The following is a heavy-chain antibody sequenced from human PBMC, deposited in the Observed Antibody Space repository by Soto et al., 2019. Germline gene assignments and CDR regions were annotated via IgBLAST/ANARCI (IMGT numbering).Heavy chain of an antibody. CDR2: GHSSGIT. J-gene: IGHJ5*02. V-gene: IGHV4-61*01. CDR1: GGSVSNDKFY. D-gene: IGHD3-16*01. Sequence: PSETLSLTCTVSGGSVSNDKFYWSWGRQPPGNGLEWIGEGHSSGITNYNPAIKRRVTISVDTSRNQFSLRLSSVTAADTAVYYCARGITMGQLPSHFDHWGQGTLVTVSS. CDR3: ARGITMGQLPSHFDH.